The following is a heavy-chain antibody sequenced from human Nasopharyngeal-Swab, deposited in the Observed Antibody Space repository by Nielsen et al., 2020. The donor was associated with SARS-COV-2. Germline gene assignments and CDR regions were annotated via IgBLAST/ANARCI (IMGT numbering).Heavy chain of an antibody. CDR2: INPSGGST. D-gene: IGHD5-12*01. CDR3: ARGAGGYQTYNWFDP. J-gene: IGHJ5*02. V-gene: IGHV1-46*01. CDR1: GYTFTSYY. Sequence: ASAKVSCNASGYTFTSYYMHWVRQAPGQGLEWMGIINPSGGSTSYAQKFQGRVTMTRDTSTSTVYMELSSLRSEDTAVYYCARGAGGYQTYNWFDPWGQGTLVTVSS.